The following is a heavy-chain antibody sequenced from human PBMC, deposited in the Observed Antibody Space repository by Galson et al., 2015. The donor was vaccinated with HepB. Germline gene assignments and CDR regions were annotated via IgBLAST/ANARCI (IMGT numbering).Heavy chain of an antibody. D-gene: IGHD3-10*01. Sequence: SLRLSCAASGFTFSSYAMSWVRQAPGKGLEWVSAIVGSGGSTYYADSVKGRFTISRDNSKNTLYLQMNSLRAEDTAVYYCARWYGSGSYNFGDYWGQGTLVTVSS. V-gene: IGHV3-23*01. J-gene: IGHJ4*02. CDR3: ARWYGSGSYNFGDY. CDR2: IVGSGGST. CDR1: GFTFSSYA.